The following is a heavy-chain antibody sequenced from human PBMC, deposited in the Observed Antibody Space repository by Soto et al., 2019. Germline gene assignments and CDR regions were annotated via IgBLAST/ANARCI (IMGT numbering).Heavy chain of an antibody. CDR2: IKSKTDGGTT. D-gene: IGHD5-18*01. V-gene: IGHV3-15*07. J-gene: IGHJ3*02. Sequence: GGSLRLSCAASGFTFSNAWMNWVRQAPGKGLEWVGRIKSKTDGGTTDYAALVKGRFTISRDDSKNTLYLQMNSLKTEDTAVYYCTTDRRDTAMVATFDIWGQGTMVTVSS. CDR1: GFTFSNAW. CDR3: TTDRRDTAMVATFDI.